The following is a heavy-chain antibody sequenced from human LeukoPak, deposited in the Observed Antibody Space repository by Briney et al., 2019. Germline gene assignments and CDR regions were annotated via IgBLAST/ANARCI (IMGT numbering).Heavy chain of an antibody. J-gene: IGHJ4*02. D-gene: IGHD3-10*01. CDR3: ANARSGALDY. Sequence: PGGSLRLSCAASGFTFSSYAMHWVRQAPGKGLEWVAVISYDGSNKYYADSVKGRFTISRDNSKNTLYLQMNSLRAEDTAVYYCANARSGALDYWGQGTLVTVSS. CDR1: GFTFSSYA. V-gene: IGHV3-30-3*01. CDR2: ISYDGSNK.